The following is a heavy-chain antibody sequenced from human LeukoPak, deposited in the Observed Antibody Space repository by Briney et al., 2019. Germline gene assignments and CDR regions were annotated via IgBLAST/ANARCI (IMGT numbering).Heavy chain of an antibody. CDR2: INPNSGGT. Sequence: ASVKVSCKASGYTFTGYYMHWVRQAPGQGLEWMGWINPNSGGTNYAQKFQGRVTMTRDTSISTAYMGLSRLRSDDTAVYYCARDLPTTTYYYDSSGSNWFDPWGQGTLVTVSS. CDR1: GYTFTGYY. V-gene: IGHV1-2*02. CDR3: ARDLPTTTYYYDSSGSNWFDP. D-gene: IGHD3-22*01. J-gene: IGHJ5*02.